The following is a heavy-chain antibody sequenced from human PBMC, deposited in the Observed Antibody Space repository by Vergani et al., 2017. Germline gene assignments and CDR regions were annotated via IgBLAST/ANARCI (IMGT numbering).Heavy chain of an antibody. V-gene: IGHV3-21*01. Sequence: EVQLVESGGGLVQPGGSLRLSCAASGFTFSSYSMNWVRQAPGKGLEWVSSISSSSSYIYYADSVKGRFTISRDNAKNSLYLQMNSLRAEDTAVYYCASGRGYSGKDDYWGQGTLVTVSS. CDR1: GFTFSSYS. CDR3: ASGRGYSGKDDY. J-gene: IGHJ4*02. D-gene: IGHD5-12*01. CDR2: ISSSSSYI.